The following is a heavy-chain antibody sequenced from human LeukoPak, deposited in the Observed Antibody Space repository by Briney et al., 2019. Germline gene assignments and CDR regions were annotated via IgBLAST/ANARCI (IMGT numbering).Heavy chain of an antibody. D-gene: IGHD6-19*01. CDR1: GYSFTSYW. J-gene: IGHJ4*02. CDR2: IYPGDSDT. Sequence: GESLQISCKGSGYSFTSYWIGWVRQMPGKGLEWMGIIYPGDSDTRYSPSFQGQVTISADKSISTAYLQWSSLKASDTAMYYCARSAVPYSSGWSSYYFDYWGQGTLVTVSS. V-gene: IGHV5-51*01. CDR3: ARSAVPYSSGWSSYYFDY.